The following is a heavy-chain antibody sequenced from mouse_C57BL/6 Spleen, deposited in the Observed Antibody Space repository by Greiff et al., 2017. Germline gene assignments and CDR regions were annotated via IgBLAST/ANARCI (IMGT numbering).Heavy chain of an antibody. CDR3: ARNSAGWYFDV. CDR2: IWSGGST. CDR1: GFSLTSYG. V-gene: IGHV2-2*01. Sequence: QVQLKESGPGLVQPSQSLSITCTVSGFSLTSYGVHWVRQSPGKGLEWLGVIWSGGSTDYNAAFISRLSISKDNSKSQVFFKMNSLQADDTAIYYCARNSAGWYFDVWGTGTTVTVSS. D-gene: IGHD1-2*01. J-gene: IGHJ1*03.